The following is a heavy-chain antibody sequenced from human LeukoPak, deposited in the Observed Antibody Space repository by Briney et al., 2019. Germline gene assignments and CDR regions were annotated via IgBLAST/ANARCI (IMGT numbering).Heavy chain of an antibody. V-gene: IGHV4-61*02. D-gene: IGHD1-26*01. Sequence: SQTLSLTCTVSGGSISSGSYYWSWIRQPAGKGLEWIGRIYTSGSTNYNPSLKSRVTISVDTSKSQFSLKLSSVTAADTAVYYCAREARGSGSSWSLADDNWGQGTLVTVSS. CDR2: IYTSGST. J-gene: IGHJ4*02. CDR3: AREARGSGSSWSLADDN. CDR1: GGSISSGSYY.